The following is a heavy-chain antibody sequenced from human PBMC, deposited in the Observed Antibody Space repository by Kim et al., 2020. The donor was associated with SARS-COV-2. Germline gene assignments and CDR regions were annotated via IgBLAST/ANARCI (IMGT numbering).Heavy chain of an antibody. D-gene: IGHD6-13*01. CDR3: AKGGGAAAPMGWFDP. V-gene: IGHV3-33*06. CDR1: GFTFSSYG. J-gene: IGHJ5*02. Sequence: GGSLRLSCAASGFTFSSYGMHWVRQAPGKGLEWVAVIWYDGSNKYYADSVKGRFTISRDNSKNTLYLQMNSLRAEDTAVYYCAKGGGAAAPMGWFDPWGQGTLVTVSS. CDR2: IWYDGSNK.